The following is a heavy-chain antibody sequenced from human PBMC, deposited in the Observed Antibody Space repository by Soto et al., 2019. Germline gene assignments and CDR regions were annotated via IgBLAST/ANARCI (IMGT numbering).Heavy chain of an antibody. V-gene: IGHV4-34*01. CDR2: INHSGST. J-gene: IGHJ5*02. D-gene: IGHD2-2*01. Sequence: PSETLSLTCAVYGGSFSGYYWSWIRQPPGKGLEWIGEINHSGSTNYNPSLKSRVTISVDTSKNQFSLKLSSVTAADTAVYYCASRVVCSSTSCLDWFDPWGQGTLVTVSS. CDR1: GGSFSGYY. CDR3: ASRVVCSSTSCLDWFDP.